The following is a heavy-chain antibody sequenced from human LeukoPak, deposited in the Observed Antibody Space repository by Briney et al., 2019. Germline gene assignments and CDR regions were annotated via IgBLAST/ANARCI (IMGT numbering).Heavy chain of an antibody. J-gene: IGHJ5*01. CDR3: ARLGSYHDF. CDR1: GASISNYY. Sequence: KPSETLSLTCTVSGASISNYYWSWIRQTPEKGLEWMGHIHSSGGSSYYPSLKSRLTLSIDTSRNQLSLKLPSVTAADTAVYFCARLGSYHDFWGQEPWSPSP. CDR2: IHSSGGS. V-gene: IGHV4-4*09. D-gene: IGHD1-26*01.